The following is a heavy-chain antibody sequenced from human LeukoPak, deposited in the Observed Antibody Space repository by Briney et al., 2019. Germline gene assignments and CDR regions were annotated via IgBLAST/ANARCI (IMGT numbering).Heavy chain of an antibody. V-gene: IGHV5-51*01. D-gene: IGHD5-18*01. CDR3: ARQGVVNSYGAPDAFDI. Sequence: GGSLEFSGQGSGSTFTSYWIGWARQLPGKGLEWMGIIYPGGSDTRYSPSFQGQVTISADKSISTAYLQWSSLKASDTAMYYCARQGVVNSYGAPDAFDIWGQGTMVTVSS. CDR2: IYPGGSDT. J-gene: IGHJ3*02. CDR1: GSTFTSYW.